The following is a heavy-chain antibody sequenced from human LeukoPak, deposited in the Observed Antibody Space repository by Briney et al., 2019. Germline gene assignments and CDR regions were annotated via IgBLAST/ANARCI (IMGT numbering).Heavy chain of an antibody. J-gene: IGHJ4*02. CDR2: IYYSGST. CDR1: GGSISSSSYY. CDR3: ARLGGYPTDY. D-gene: IGHD5-12*01. Sequence: SETLSLTCTVSGGSISSSSYYWGWIRQPPGKGLEWIGSIYYSGSTYYNPSLKSRVTISVDTSKNQFSLKLSSVTAADTAVYYCARLGGYPTDYWGQGALVTVSS. V-gene: IGHV4-39*07.